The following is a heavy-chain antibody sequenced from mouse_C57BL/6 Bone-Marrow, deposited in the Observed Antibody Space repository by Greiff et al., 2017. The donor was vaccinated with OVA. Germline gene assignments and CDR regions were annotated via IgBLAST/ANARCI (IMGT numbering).Heavy chain of an antibody. D-gene: IGHD4-1*01. J-gene: IGHJ1*03. CDR3: ARGANWDEGYFEG. CDR2: INPGSGGT. V-gene: IGHV1-54*01. Sequence: QVQLQQPGAELVRPGTSVKVSCKASGYAFTNYLIEWVKPRPGQGLEGIGVINPGSGGTNYNEKFKGQATLTADKSSSTAYRQLSSLTSEDSAVYFCARGANWDEGYFEGWGTGTTVTVSS. CDR1: GYAFTNYL.